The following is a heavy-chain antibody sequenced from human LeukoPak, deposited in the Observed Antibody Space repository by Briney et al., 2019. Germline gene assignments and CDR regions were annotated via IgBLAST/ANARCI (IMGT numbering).Heavy chain of an antibody. V-gene: IGHV4-59*11. Sequence: SETLSLTCTVSGGSISSHYWSWIRQPPGKGLEWIGYIYYSGSTNYNPSLKSRVTISVDTSKNQFSLKLSSVTAADTAVYYCARDRGSFDPWGQGTLVTVSS. CDR1: GGSISSHY. CDR2: IYYSGST. CDR3: ARDRGSFDP. D-gene: IGHD1-26*01. J-gene: IGHJ5*02.